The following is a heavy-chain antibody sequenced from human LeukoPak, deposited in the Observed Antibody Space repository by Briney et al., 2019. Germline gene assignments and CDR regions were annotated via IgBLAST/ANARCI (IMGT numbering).Heavy chain of an antibody. CDR2: IYITSKYI. D-gene: IGHD1-26*01. V-gene: IGHV3-21*06. CDR1: GFTFSDYS. CDR3: ARGHSRSLQGLAAFDI. Sequence: GGSLRLSCVASGFTFSDYSMNWVRLAPGAGPNWGSSIYITSKYIYYGDSMKGRFTISRDNAKNLLYLQMDSLRVADTALYYCARGHSRSLQGLAAFDIWGQGTMVTVSS. J-gene: IGHJ3*02.